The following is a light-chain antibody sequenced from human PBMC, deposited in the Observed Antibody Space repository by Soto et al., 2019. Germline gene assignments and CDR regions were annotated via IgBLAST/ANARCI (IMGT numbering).Light chain of an antibody. V-gene: IGKV1D-12*01. Sequence: DIQMTQSPSSVSAYVGDRVTITCRASQAISSWLAWYQQKPGEAPRILIHSASSLHGGVPSRFSGSGSGTDVILTISSLQPEDSATYYCPQANSLSLTFGGGTKVEIK. CDR1: QAISSW. J-gene: IGKJ4*01. CDR2: SAS. CDR3: PQANSLSLT.